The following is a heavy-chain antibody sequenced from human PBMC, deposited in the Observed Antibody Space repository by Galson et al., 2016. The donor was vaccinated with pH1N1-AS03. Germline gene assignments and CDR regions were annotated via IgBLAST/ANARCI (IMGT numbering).Heavy chain of an antibody. V-gene: IGHV3-11*01. CDR2: ITSSGGSGPTI. Sequence: SLRLPCAASGFTFSDYYMSWIRQAPGKGLEWISCITSSGGSGPTIYYADSVKGRFTISRDNAKTSLYLQMNSLRADDTAVYYCARGWYDIWTGYLVDPFDYWGQGALVTVSS. J-gene: IGHJ4*02. D-gene: IGHD3-9*01. CDR1: GFTFSDYY. CDR3: ARGWYDIWTGYLVDPFDY.